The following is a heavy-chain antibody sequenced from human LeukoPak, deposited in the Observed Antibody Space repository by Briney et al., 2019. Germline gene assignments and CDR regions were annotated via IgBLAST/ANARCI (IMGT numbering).Heavy chain of an antibody. J-gene: IGHJ4*02. CDR2: IYRSGST. D-gene: IGHD7-27*01. V-gene: IGHV4-38-2*02. CDR3: ARVNWVVDY. Sequence: SETLSLTCTVSGYSIGSGYHWGWIRQAPGRGLEWIGSIYRSGSTYYNPSLKSGGTMSVDTSKNHLSLKLSSVTAADTAVYYCARVNWVVDYWGQGTLVTVSS. CDR1: GYSIGSGYH.